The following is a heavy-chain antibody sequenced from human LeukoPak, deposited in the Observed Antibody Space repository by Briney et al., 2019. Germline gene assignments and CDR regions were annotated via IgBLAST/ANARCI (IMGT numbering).Heavy chain of an antibody. D-gene: IGHD3-16*02. Sequence: ASVKVSCKGSGYTFTTYYMQWVRQAPGQALEWMGIINPSGGRVSYAQKFQGRVTMTRDTSTSTVYMELSSLRSEDTAVFYCARGGVRFGGLISVPFDAFDIWGQGTMVTVSS. V-gene: IGHV1-46*01. CDR2: INPSGGRV. CDR1: GYTFTTYY. CDR3: ARGGVRFGGLISVPFDAFDI. J-gene: IGHJ3*02.